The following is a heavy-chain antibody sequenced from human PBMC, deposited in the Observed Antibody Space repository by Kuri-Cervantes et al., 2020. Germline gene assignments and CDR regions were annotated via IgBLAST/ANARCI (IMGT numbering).Heavy chain of an antibody. Sequence: SETLSLTCTVSGGSISSYYWGWIRQPPGKGLEWIGYIYYSGSTNYNPSLRSRVTIPVDTSKNQFSLKMTSVTAADTAVYYCARCDDLLTGNEYYFDYWGQGTLVTVSS. J-gene: IGHJ4*02. V-gene: IGHV4-59*12. CDR1: GGSISSYY. CDR2: IYYSGST. CDR3: ARCDDLLTGNEYYFDY. D-gene: IGHD3-9*01.